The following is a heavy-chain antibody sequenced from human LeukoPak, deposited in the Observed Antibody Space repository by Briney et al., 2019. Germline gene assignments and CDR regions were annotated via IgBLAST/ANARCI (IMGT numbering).Heavy chain of an antibody. CDR2: INHGGST. J-gene: IGHJ4*02. CDR1: GGSFSGYY. CDR3: ARGRGYYYLDD. V-gene: IGHV4-34*01. Sequence: PAETLSLTCAVYGGSFSGYYWSWIRQPPGKGLEWMGEINHGGSTNYNPCVNSRVTISVDTSKNQFSVKLSSVTAADTAVYFCARGRGYYYLDDWGQGTLVTVSS. D-gene: IGHD3-22*01.